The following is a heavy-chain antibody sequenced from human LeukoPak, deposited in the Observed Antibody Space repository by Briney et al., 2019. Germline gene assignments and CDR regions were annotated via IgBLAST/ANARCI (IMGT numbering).Heavy chain of an antibody. J-gene: IGHJ6*03. Sequence: GGSLRLSCAASGFTFSSYGMHWVRQAPGKGLEWVAFIRYDGSNKYYADSVKGRFTISRDNSKNTLYLQMNSLRAEDTAVYYCARASSSSRYYYMDVWGKGTTVTVSS. CDR3: ARASSSSRYYYMDV. CDR2: IRYDGSNK. V-gene: IGHV3-30*02. CDR1: GFTFSSYG. D-gene: IGHD6-6*01.